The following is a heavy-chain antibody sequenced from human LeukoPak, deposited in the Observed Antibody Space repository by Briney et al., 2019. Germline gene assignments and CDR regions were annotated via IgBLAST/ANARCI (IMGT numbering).Heavy chain of an antibody. CDR2: INHSGST. J-gene: IGHJ5*02. Sequence: SETLSLTCAVYGGPFSGYYWSWIRQPPGKGLEWIGEINHSGSTNYNPSLKSRVTISVDTSKNQFSLKLSSVTAADTAVYYCARGGWGRIVVVPAAMRLYNWFDPWGQGTLVTVSS. D-gene: IGHD2-2*01. V-gene: IGHV4-34*01. CDR1: GGPFSGYY. CDR3: ARGGWGRIVVVPAAMRLYNWFDP.